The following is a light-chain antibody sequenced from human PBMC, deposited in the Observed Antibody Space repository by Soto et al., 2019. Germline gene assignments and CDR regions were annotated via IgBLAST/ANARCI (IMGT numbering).Light chain of an antibody. CDR3: SSFAGSYSPYV. J-gene: IGLJ1*01. CDR2: QGN. CDR1: SSDIGVYDF. V-gene: IGLV2-8*01. Sequence: QSVLTQPPSASGSPGQSVTISCTGTSSDIGVYDFVSWYQQHPGKAPKLIIYQGNQRPSGVPDRFSGSKSGNTASLTVSGLRPDDEADYFCSSFAGSYSPYVFGTGTRSQS.